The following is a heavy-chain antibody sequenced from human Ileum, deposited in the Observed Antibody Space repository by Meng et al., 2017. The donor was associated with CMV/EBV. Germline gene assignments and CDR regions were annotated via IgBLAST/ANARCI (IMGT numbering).Heavy chain of an antibody. CDR2: IYYSGST. Sequence: SETLSLTCTVSGGSVSSGIYYWTWIRQPPGKGLEWIGYIYYSGSTNYNASLKSRITISVDTSKNQFSLKLSSVTAAGTAVYYCARERVVTATARWFDPWGQGTLVTVSS. D-gene: IGHD2-15*01. V-gene: IGHV4-61*01. CDR3: ARERVVTATARWFDP. CDR1: GGSVSSGIYY. J-gene: IGHJ5*02.